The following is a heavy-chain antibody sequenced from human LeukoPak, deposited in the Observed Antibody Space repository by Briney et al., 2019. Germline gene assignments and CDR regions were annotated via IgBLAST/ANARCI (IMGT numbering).Heavy chain of an antibody. CDR2: ISGSGGSP. CDR3: AKGPLLWD. D-gene: IGHD2/OR15-2a*01. Sequence: PGGSLRLSCAASGFTFRSSAMSWVRQAPGKGLEWVSSISGSGGSPYYADSVKGRFTISRDNSKNTLYLQMNSLRAEDTAVYYCAKGPLLWDWGQGTLVTVSS. CDR1: GFTFRSSA. J-gene: IGHJ4*02. V-gene: IGHV3-23*01.